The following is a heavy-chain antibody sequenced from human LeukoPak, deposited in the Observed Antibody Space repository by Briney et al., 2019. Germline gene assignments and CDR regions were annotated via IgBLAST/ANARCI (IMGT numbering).Heavy chain of an antibody. CDR3: AKGGPVADPYYYYGMDV. CDR1: GFTFSSYA. CDR2: ISGSGGST. J-gene: IGHJ6*02. D-gene: IGHD6-19*01. V-gene: IGHV3-23*01. Sequence: GGSLRLSCAASGFTFSSYAMSWVRQAPGKGLEWVSAISGSGGSTYYADSVKGRFTISRDNSKNTLYLQMNSLRAEDTAVYYCAKGGPVADPYYYYGMDVWGQGTTVTVSS.